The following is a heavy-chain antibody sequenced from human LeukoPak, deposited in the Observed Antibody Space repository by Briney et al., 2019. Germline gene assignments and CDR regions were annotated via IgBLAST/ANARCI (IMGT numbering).Heavy chain of an antibody. Sequence: ASVKVSCKASGYTFTSYGISWVRQAPGQGLEWMGWISAYNGNTNYAQKLQGRVTMTTDTSTSTAYMELRSLRSDDTAVYYCAREAIHVDTAPLGYFDYWGQGTLVTVSS. CDR3: AREAIHVDTAPLGYFDY. V-gene: IGHV1-18*01. CDR1: GYTFTSYG. J-gene: IGHJ4*02. CDR2: ISAYNGNT. D-gene: IGHD5-18*01.